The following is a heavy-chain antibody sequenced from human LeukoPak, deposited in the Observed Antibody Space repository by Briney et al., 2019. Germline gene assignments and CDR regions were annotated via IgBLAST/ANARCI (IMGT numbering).Heavy chain of an antibody. J-gene: IGHJ4*02. Sequence: SETLSLTCAVYGGSFSGYYWSWIRQPPGKGLEWIGEINHSGSTNYNPSLKSRVTISVDTSKNQFSLKLSSVTAADTAVYYCAREGGYDSSGYYHDYWGQGTLVTVSS. V-gene: IGHV4-34*01. D-gene: IGHD3-22*01. CDR1: GGSFSGYY. CDR2: INHSGST. CDR3: AREGGYDSSGYYHDY.